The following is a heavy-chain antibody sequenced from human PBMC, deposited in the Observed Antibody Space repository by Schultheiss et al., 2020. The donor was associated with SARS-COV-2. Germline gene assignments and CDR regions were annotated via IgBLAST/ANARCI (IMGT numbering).Heavy chain of an antibody. CDR2: IIPIFGTA. CDR3: ARSPGAYFDY. V-gene: IGHV1-69*05. Sequence: SVKVSCKASGGTFSSYAISWVRQAPGQGLEWMGGIIPIFGTANYAQKFQGRVTLTTDTSTSTAYMELRSLRAEDTAVSYCARSPGAYFDYWGQGTLVTVSS. D-gene: IGHD1-26*01. J-gene: IGHJ4*02. CDR1: GGTFSSYA.